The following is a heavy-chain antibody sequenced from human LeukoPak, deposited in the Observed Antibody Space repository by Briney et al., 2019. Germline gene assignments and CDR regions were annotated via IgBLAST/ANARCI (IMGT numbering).Heavy chain of an antibody. CDR1: GFTFSSYG. CDR2: ISYDGSNK. D-gene: IGHD4-23*01. Sequence: HTGGSLRLSCAASGFTFSSYGMRWVRQAPGRGLGWVAVISYDGSNKYYADSVKGRFTISRDNSKNTLYLQMNNLRAEDTAVYYCAKDLVSRYGGNSGPWDSWGQGTLVTVSS. V-gene: IGHV3-30*18. J-gene: IGHJ4*02. CDR3: AKDLVSRYGGNSGPWDS.